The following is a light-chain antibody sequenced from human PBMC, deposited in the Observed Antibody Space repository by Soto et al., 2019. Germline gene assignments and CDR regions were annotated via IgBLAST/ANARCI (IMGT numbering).Light chain of an antibody. CDR1: SSDVGTYKY. J-gene: IGLJ1*01. V-gene: IGLV2-14*01. Sequence: ALAQPASVSGSPGQSITISCSGTSSDVGTYKYVSWYQQHPGKAPKLMIYEVSYRPSGVSNRFSGSKSGNTASLTISGLQAEDEADYYCSSYTTTNSLVFGIGTKVTVL. CDR3: SSYTTTNSLV. CDR2: EVS.